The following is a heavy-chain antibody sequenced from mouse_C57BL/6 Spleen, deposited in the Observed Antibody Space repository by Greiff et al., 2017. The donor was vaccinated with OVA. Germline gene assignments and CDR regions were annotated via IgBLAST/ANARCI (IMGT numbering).Heavy chain of an antibody. CDR1: GFTFSDYG. V-gene: IGHV5-17*01. D-gene: IGHD2-5*01. CDR2: ISSGSSTI. J-gene: IGHJ2*01. Sequence: DVQLQESGGGLVKPGGSLKLSCAASGFTFSDYGMHWVRQAPEKGLEWVAYISSGSSTIYYADTVKGRFTISRDNAKNTLFLQMTSLRSEGTAMYYCAREDYSNSYYFDYWGQGTTLTVSS. CDR3: AREDYSNSYYFDY.